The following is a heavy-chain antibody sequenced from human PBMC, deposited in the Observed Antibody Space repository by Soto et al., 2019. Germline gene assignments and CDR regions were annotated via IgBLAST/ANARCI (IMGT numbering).Heavy chain of an antibody. V-gene: IGHV1-2*04. Sequence: ASVKVSCEASGYTFTGYYMHCVRQAPGQGLEWMGWINPNSGGTNYAQKFQGWVTMTRDTSISTAYMELSRLRSNDTAVYYCVRLGEDYYFDYWGQGTLVTVSS. D-gene: IGHD3-16*01. CDR1: GYTFTGYY. CDR2: INPNSGGT. J-gene: IGHJ4*02. CDR3: VRLGEDYYFDY.